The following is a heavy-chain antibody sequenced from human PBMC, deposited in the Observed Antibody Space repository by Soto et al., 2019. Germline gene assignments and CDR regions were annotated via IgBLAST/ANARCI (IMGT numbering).Heavy chain of an antibody. CDR3: ARGGGSRAAAGSDY. CDR2: ISGSGGST. V-gene: IGHV3-23*01. Sequence: EVQLLESGGGLVQPGGSLRLSCAASGFTFSSYAMSWVRQAPGKGLEWVSAISGSGGSTYYADSVKGRFTISRDNSKNTLYRQMNSLRAEDTAVYYCARGGGSRAAAGSDYWGQGTLVTVSS. J-gene: IGHJ4*02. D-gene: IGHD6-13*01. CDR1: GFTFSSYA.